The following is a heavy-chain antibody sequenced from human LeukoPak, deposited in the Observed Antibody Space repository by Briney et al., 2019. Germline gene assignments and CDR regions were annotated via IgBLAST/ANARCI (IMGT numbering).Heavy chain of an antibody. Sequence: ASVKVSCKVSGYTLTELSMHWVRQAPGKGLEWMGGFDPKDGETIYAQEFQGRVTMTEDTSTDAAYMELSSLRSEDTAVYYCATDFPPEVRGVTNFDYWGQGTLVTVSS. CDR2: FDPKDGET. D-gene: IGHD3-10*01. V-gene: IGHV1-24*01. J-gene: IGHJ4*02. CDR3: ATDFPPEVRGVTNFDY. CDR1: GYTLTELS.